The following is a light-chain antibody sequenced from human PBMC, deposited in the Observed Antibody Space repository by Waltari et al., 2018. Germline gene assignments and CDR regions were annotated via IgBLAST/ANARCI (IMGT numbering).Light chain of an antibody. V-gene: IGKV1-12*01. CDR2: DAS. Sequence: DIQTTQSLSSLPASVGDRVTLTCWASQGISSRLAWYQQKPGKAPKLLIYDASSLHSRVPSRFSGSGSGTEFTLTIRSLQPEDFATYYCQQVNSFPRTFGQGTKVEVK. CDR1: QGISSR. CDR3: QQVNSFPRT. J-gene: IGKJ1*01.